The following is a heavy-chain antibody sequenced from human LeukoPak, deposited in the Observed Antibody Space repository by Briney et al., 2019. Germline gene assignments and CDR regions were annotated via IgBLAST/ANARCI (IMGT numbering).Heavy chain of an antibody. J-gene: IGHJ4*02. CDR1: GFTFSSYA. CDR3: ARQTGTLYYFDY. Sequence: GGSLRLSCAASGFTFSSYAMHWVRQAPGKGLEHVSAISSNGGSTYYANSVKGRFTISRDNSKNTLYLQMGSLRAEDMAVYYCARQTGTLYYFDYWGQGTLVTVSS. CDR2: ISSNGGST. D-gene: IGHD1-1*01. V-gene: IGHV3-64*01.